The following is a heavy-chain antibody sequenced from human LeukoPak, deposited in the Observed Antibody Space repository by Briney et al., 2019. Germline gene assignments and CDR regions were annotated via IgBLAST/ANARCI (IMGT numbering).Heavy chain of an antibody. V-gene: IGHV3-23*01. D-gene: IGHD6-19*01. J-gene: IGHJ2*01. CDR1: GFTFSSYA. CDR3: AKDRSGILGVAGEGYWYFDL. Sequence: PGGSLRLSCAASGFTFSSYAMSWVRQAPGKGLEWVSAISGSGGSTYYADSVKGRFTISRDNSKNTLYLQMNSLRAEDTAVYYCAKDRSGILGVAGEGYWYFDLWGRGTLVTVSS. CDR2: ISGSGGST.